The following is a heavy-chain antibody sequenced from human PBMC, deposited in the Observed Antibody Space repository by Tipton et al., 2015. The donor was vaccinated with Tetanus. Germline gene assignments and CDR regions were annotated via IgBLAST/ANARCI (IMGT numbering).Heavy chain of an antibody. D-gene: IGHD6-19*01. CDR1: GGSINSYY. Sequence: TLSLTCTVSGGSINSYYWIWLPLPPGKALEWIGYIYFSGHTKYSPSLNSRVTMSVDTPNDQFSLRLTSVNAADTAIYYCARHSGWYNFYNGKDDWGQGTKVTVS. V-gene: IGHV4-59*08. J-gene: IGHJ6*02. CDR3: ARHSGWYNFYNGKDD. CDR2: IYFSGHT.